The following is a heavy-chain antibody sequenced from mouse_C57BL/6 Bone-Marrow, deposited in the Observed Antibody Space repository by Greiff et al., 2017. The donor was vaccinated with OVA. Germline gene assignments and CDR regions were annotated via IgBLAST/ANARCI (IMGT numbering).Heavy chain of an antibody. V-gene: IGHV1-69*01. CDR3: ARKRNSDAMDY. CDR2: IDPSDSYT. Sequence: QVQLQQPGAELVMPGASVKLSCKASGYTFTSYWMHWVKQRPGQGLEWIGEIDPSDSYTNYNQKFKGKSTLTVDKSSSPAYMQLSSLTSEDSAVYYCARKRNSDAMDYWGQGTSVTVSS. D-gene: IGHD3-1*01. J-gene: IGHJ4*01. CDR1: GYTFTSYW.